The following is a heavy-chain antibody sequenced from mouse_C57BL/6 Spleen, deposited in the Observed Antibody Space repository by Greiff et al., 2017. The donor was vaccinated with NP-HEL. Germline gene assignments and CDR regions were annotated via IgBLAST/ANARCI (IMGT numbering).Heavy chain of an antibody. V-gene: IGHV1-7*01. Sequence: QVHVKQSGAELAKPGASVKLSCKASGYTFTSYWMHWVKQRPGQGLEWIRYINPSSGYPKYNQKFKDKATLTADKSSSTAYMQLSSLTYEDSAVYYCARSAPNFLDWYFDVWGTGTTVTVSS. J-gene: IGHJ1*03. CDR1: GYTFTSYW. CDR2: INPSSGYP. CDR3: ARSAPNFLDWYFDV.